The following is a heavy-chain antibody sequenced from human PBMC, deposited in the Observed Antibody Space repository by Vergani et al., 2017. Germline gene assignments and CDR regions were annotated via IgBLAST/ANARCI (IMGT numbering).Heavy chain of an antibody. Sequence: EVQLVESGGDLVQPGRSLRLSCTASGFTFGYYAMDWFRQAPGQGLEWVGGIRSKAYGQATIYAASVKGRFTIPRDDSKSIAYHQMNNLQTEDTAMYYCVRDQVTMLRGSDALDIWGQGTMVTVSS. CDR2: IRSKAYGQAT. D-gene: IGHD3-10*01. J-gene: IGHJ3*02. CDR1: GFTFGYYA. CDR3: VRDQVTMLRGSDALDI. V-gene: IGHV3-49*03.